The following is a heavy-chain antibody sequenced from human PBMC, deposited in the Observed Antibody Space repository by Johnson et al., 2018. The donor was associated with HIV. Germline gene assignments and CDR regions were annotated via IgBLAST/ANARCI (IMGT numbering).Heavy chain of an antibody. V-gene: IGHV3-11*01. CDR3: AKDKGSSINYDAFDI. Sequence: QVQLVESGGGLVKPGGSLRLSCAASGFTFTDYQMSWIRQAPGKGLEWVSYISRSGTAISYADSVQGRFTISSDNAKNSLYLQMNSLRAEDTALYSCAKDKGSSINYDAFDIWGQGTIVTVSS. D-gene: IGHD6-13*01. CDR1: GFTFTDYQ. CDR2: ISRSGTAI. J-gene: IGHJ3*02.